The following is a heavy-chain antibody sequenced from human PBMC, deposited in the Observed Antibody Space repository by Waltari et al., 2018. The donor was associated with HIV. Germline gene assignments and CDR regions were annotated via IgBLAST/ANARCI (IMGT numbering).Heavy chain of an antibody. D-gene: IGHD1-1*01. J-gene: IGHJ4*02. V-gene: IGHV3-30*18. CDR2: IANDGDNK. CDR3: AKDKGGVTYIFDY. Sequence: QVQLVESGGGVVQPARSLSLSRADSGLTLGPDGLHWVRQAPGKGLEWVAFIANDGDNKYYADSVKGRCTLSRDNSKNTVYLQINSLRAEDSAVYYCAKDKGGVTYIFDYWGQGTLVTVSS. CDR1: GLTLGPDG.